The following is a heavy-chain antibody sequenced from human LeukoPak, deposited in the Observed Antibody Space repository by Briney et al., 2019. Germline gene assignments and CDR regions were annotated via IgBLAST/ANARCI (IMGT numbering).Heavy chain of an antibody. Sequence: PGGSLRLSCAASGFTFSSYGMHWVRQAPGKGLEWVAFIRYDGSNKYYADSVKGRFTISRDNSKNTLYLQMNSLKAEDTAVYYCAKGNDILTGYYPFDYWGQGTLVTVSS. CDR3: AKGNDILTGYYPFDY. CDR2: IRYDGSNK. J-gene: IGHJ4*02. CDR1: GFTFSSYG. V-gene: IGHV3-30*02. D-gene: IGHD3-9*01.